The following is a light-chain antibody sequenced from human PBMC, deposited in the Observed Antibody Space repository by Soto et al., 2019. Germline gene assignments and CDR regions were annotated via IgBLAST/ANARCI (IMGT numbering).Light chain of an antibody. CDR3: QQYNSYPWT. CDR1: QSISSW. J-gene: IGKJ1*01. Sequence: RMSHSPSTLSASVGDRVTITCRASQSISSWLAWYQQKPGKAPKLLIYDASSLESGVPSRFSGSGSGTEFTLTISSLQPDDFATYYCQQYNSYPWTFGQRTKVDIK. V-gene: IGKV1-5*01. CDR2: DAS.